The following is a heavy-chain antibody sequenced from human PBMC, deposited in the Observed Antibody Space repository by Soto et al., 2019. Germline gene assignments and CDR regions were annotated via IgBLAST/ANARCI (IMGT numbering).Heavy chain of an antibody. CDR3: ARVYSNPFWDDY. V-gene: IGHV1-18*01. D-gene: IGHD4-4*01. J-gene: IGHJ4*02. CDR1: GYTFTSYG. Sequence: QVQLVQSGAEVKKPGASVKVSCKASGYTFTSYGISWVRQAPGQGLEWMGWISAYNGNTNYAQKLQGRVTMTTDTSRRTADMELRSRRSDDTAVYYCARVYSNPFWDDYGGQGTLVTASS. CDR2: ISAYNGNT.